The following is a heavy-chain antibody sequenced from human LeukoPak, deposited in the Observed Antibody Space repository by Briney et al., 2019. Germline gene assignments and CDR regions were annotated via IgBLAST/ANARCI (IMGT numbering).Heavy chain of an antibody. Sequence: SGGSLRLSCAASGFTFSSYAMSWVRQAPGKGLEWVSAISGSGGSTYYADSVKGRLTISRDNSKNTLYLQMNSLRAEDTAVYYCARDSYDSSGYYHGAWFDPWGQGTLVTVSS. CDR2: ISGSGGST. CDR1: GFTFSSYA. CDR3: ARDSYDSSGYYHGAWFDP. J-gene: IGHJ5*02. V-gene: IGHV3-23*01. D-gene: IGHD3-22*01.